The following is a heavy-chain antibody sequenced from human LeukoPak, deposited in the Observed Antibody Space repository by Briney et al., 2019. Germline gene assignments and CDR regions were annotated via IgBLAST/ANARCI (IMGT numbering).Heavy chain of an antibody. CDR1: GYTFTGYY. D-gene: IGHD3-10*01. CDR2: INPNSGGT. V-gene: IGHV1-2*02. Sequence: ASVKVSCKASGYTFTGYYMHWVRQAPGQGLEWMGWINPNSGGTNYAQKFQGRVTITRDTSISTAYMELSRLRSDDTAVYYCARTRIGLWFGELFCFDYWGQGTLVTVSS. J-gene: IGHJ4*02. CDR3: ARTRIGLWFGELFCFDY.